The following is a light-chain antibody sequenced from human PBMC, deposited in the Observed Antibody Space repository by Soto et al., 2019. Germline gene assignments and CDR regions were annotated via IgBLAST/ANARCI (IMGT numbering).Light chain of an antibody. CDR1: QSVTANY. CDR2: AAS. CDR3: LQYGVPLWT. J-gene: IGKJ1*01. Sequence: EIALTQSPGTLSLSPGERATLSCRASQSVTANYLAWYQQKPGQAPRLLIYAASIGATGVPVRFSGSGSGADFTLTISRLEPGDFAVYYCLQYGVPLWTFGQGTKVEIK. V-gene: IGKV3-20*01.